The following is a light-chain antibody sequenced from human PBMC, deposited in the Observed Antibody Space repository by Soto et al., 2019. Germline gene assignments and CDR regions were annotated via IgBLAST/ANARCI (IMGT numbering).Light chain of an antibody. Sequence: AIQMTQSPSSLSASVGDGVPITCRASQGIRNDLAWYQQKPGKAPRLLIYGASSLQSGVPSRFSGSGSGTDFTLTISRLQPEDVATYYCLQDDNYPLTFGGGTKVEIK. CDR3: LQDDNYPLT. J-gene: IGKJ4*01. V-gene: IGKV1-6*01. CDR1: QGIRND. CDR2: GAS.